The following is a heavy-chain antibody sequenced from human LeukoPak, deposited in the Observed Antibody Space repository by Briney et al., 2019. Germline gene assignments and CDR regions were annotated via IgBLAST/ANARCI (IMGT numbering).Heavy chain of an antibody. CDR2: IRYDGSNK. CDR3: ARVRARSYCSSTSCNGY. D-gene: IGHD2-2*01. Sequence: GGSLRLSCAASGFTFSSYGMHWVRQAPGKGLEWVAFIRYDGSNKYYADSVKGRFTISRDNAKNSLYLQMNSLRAEDTAVYYCARVRARSYCSSTSCNGYWGQGTLVTVSS. CDR1: GFTFSSYG. V-gene: IGHV3-30*02. J-gene: IGHJ4*02.